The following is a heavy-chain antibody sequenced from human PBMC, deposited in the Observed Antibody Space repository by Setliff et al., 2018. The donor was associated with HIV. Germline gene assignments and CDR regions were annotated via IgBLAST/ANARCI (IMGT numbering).Heavy chain of an antibody. J-gene: IGHJ4*02. Sequence: PGGSLRLSCAASGFTFDDYAMHWVRQAPGKGLEWVSGITWNSGSIAYADSVKGRFTISRGNAKNSLYLQMNSLRAEDMALYYCAKGRYSSSWYYFDYWGQGTLVTVSS. CDR1: GFTFDDYA. V-gene: IGHV3-9*03. D-gene: IGHD6-13*01. CDR2: ITWNSGSI. CDR3: AKGRYSSSWYYFDY.